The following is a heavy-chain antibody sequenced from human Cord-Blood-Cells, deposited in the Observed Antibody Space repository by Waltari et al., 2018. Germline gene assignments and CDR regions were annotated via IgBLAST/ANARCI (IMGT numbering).Heavy chain of an antibody. Sequence: QVQLVQSGAEVTKPGSSVKVSCKASGRTFSRYATSWVRQAPGQGLEWMGGIIPIFGTANYAQKFQGRVTITADKSTSTAYMELSSLRSEDTAVYYCARGWGIPNWFDPWGQGTLVTVSS. CDR2: IIPIFGTA. CDR3: ARGWGIPNWFDP. V-gene: IGHV1-69*06. D-gene: IGHD3-16*01. J-gene: IGHJ5*02. CDR1: GRTFSRYA.